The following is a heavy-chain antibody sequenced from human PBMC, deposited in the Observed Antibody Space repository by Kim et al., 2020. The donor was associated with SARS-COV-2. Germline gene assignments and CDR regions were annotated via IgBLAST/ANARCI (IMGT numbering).Heavy chain of an antibody. CDR2: INPNTGVT. V-gene: IGHV1-2*06. CDR1: GYTFTGYY. Sequence: ASVKVSCKASGYTFTGYYIHWVRQAPGLGLEWVGRINPNTGVTNYAQKFQGRVTLTRDTSISTAYMELSSLNSDDTAVYFCARLGVQTDVWGQGTTVVVSS. CDR3: ARLGVQTDV. D-gene: IGHD1-1*01. J-gene: IGHJ6*02.